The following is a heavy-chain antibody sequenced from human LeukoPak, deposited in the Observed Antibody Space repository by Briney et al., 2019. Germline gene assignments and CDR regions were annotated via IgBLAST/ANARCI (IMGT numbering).Heavy chain of an antibody. D-gene: IGHD6-13*01. CDR1: GGSISSYD. CDR3: ARVTGYRIEDYFDY. CDR2: IYYSGST. Sequence: PSETLSLTCTVSGGSISSYDLSWIRQPPGKGLEWIGYIYYSGSTNYNPSPKSRRTISVETSKKKFSLQLMNMTAADTAVYYCARVTGYRIEDYFDYWGQGTLVTVSS. V-gene: IGHV4-59*01. J-gene: IGHJ4*02.